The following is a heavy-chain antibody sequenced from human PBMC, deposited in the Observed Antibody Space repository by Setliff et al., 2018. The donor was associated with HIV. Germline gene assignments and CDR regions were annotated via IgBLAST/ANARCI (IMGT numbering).Heavy chain of an antibody. CDR2: ISSSSSYT. CDR3: ARGSLLSGSYYYYYYYYMDV. D-gene: IGHD1-26*01. Sequence: GGSLRLSCAASGFTFSDYYMSWIRQAPGKGLEWVSYISSSSSYTNYADSVKGRFTISRDNAKNSLYLQMNSLRAEDTAVYYCARGSLLSGSYYYYYYYYMDVWGKGTTVTVSS. CDR1: GFTFSDYY. V-gene: IGHV3-11*05. J-gene: IGHJ6*03.